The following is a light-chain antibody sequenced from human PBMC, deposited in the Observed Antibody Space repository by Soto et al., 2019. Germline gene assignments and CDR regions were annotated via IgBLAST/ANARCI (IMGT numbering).Light chain of an antibody. CDR1: QSISSY. V-gene: IGKV1-39*01. CDR3: QQSYSTLLFT. Sequence: DIQMTQSPSSLSASEGDRVTITCRASQSISSYLNWYQQKPGKAPKLLIYAASSLQSGVPSRFSGSGSGTDFTLTISSLQPEDFATYYCQQSYSTLLFTFGPGTKVDIK. J-gene: IGKJ3*01. CDR2: AAS.